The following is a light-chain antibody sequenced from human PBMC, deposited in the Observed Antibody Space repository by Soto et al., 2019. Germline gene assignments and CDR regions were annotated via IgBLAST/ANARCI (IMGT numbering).Light chain of an antibody. Sequence: EILLTQSPVTLSLSPGERATLSCRASQNVRGYLAWYQQKPGQAPRLLIYDASNRATGIPARFSGSGSGTYFTLTISSLEPEDSAVYYCQQNLGVHTFGQGTKVDIK. CDR1: QNVRGY. CDR3: QQNLGVHT. V-gene: IGKV3-11*01. CDR2: DAS. J-gene: IGKJ1*01.